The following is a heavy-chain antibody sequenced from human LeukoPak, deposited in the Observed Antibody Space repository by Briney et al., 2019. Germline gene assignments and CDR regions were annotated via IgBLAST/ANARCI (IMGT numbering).Heavy chain of an antibody. CDR1: GYTFTSYY. J-gene: IGHJ6*03. Sequence: GASVKVSCKASGYTFTSYYMHWVRQAPGQGLEWMGIINPSGGSTSYAQKFQGRVTMTRDMSTSTVYMELTRLRSDDTAVYYCARGGLRVMVYRLYYMDVWGKGTTVTVSS. V-gene: IGHV1-46*01. D-gene: IGHD2-8*01. CDR3: ARGGLRVMVYRLYYMDV. CDR2: INPSGGST.